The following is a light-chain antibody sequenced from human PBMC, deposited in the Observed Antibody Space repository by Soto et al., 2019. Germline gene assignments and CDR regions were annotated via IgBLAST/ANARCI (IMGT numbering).Light chain of an antibody. CDR3: QHYNSFPLT. Sequence: DIQMTQSPSTLSASVGDRVTITCRASQTISSWLAWYQQKPGKAPKLLIYKASNLESGVPSRFSGGGSGTEFTLTINSLQPDDFATYYCQHYNSFPLTFGGGTKVEIK. V-gene: IGKV1-5*03. CDR1: QTISSW. CDR2: KAS. J-gene: IGKJ4*01.